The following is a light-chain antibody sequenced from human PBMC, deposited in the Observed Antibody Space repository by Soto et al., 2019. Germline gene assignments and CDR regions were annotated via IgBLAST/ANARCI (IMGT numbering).Light chain of an antibody. J-gene: IGKJ4*01. V-gene: IGKV1-9*01. CDR2: AAS. Sequence: IQLTQSPSSLSASVGDSVTITCRASQGISRYLSWYQQKPGRAPKLLISAASTLQSGVPARFSGSRSGTDFNLSITSLPPEDCATCYCPELNTCPVTFGGGTKVEIK. CDR3: PELNTCPVT. CDR1: QGISRY.